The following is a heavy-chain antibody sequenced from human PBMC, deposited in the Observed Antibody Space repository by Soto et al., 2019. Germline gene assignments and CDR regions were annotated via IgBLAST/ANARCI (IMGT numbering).Heavy chain of an antibody. V-gene: IGHV3-30-3*01. Sequence: QVQLVESGGGVVQPGRSLRLSCAASRFTFSSYAIHWVRQAPGKGLEWVAGISNTGNSEHYADSVKGRFTISRDNSRNTLYLQMNTLRTEDTAVYYCARDSYPRDALLTAYNFDFWGRGTLVTVSS. CDR3: ARDSYPRDALLTAYNFDF. J-gene: IGHJ2*01. D-gene: IGHD3-9*01. CDR2: ISNTGNSE. CDR1: RFTFSSYA.